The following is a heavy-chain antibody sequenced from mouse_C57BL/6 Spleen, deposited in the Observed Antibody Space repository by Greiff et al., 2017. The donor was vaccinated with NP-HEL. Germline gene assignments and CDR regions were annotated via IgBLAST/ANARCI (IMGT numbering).Heavy chain of an antibody. J-gene: IGHJ4*01. CDR3: ARFYYYGSSAMDY. CDR2: IYPGGGYT. Sequence: QVQLQQPGAELVRPGTSVKMSCKASGYTFTNYWIGWAKQRPGHGLEWIGDIYPGGGYTNYNEKFKGKATLTADKSSSTAYMQFSSLTSEDSAIYYCARFYYYGSSAMDYWGQGTSVTVSS. CDR1: GYTFTNYW. D-gene: IGHD1-1*01. V-gene: IGHV1-63*01.